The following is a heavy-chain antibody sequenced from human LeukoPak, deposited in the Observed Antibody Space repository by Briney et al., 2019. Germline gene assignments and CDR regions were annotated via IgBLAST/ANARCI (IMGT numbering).Heavy chain of an antibody. Sequence: GGSLRVSCAASGFTFSSYWMSWVRQAPGKGLEWVANIKQDGSEKYYVDSVKGRFTISRDNAKNSLYLQMNSLRAEDTAVYYCARDLHYYDSSGYPTTTYYFDYWGQGTLVTVSS. CDR2: IKQDGSEK. CDR3: ARDLHYYDSSGYPTTTYYFDY. CDR1: GFTFSSYW. V-gene: IGHV3-7*01. D-gene: IGHD3-22*01. J-gene: IGHJ4*02.